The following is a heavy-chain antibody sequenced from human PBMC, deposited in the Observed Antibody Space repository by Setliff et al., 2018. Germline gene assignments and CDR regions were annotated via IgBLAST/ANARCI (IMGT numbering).Heavy chain of an antibody. CDR3: ARERGDIVSTTSYYYYMDV. CDR1: GDSFSNYA. CDR2: LIPMFGTP. V-gene: IGHV1-69*05. Sequence: RASVKVSCKASGDSFSNYAISWVRQAPGQGLEWMGGLIPMFGTPGYAQKFQDRVTITTDESTSTAYMEMSSLRSEDTAVYYCARERGDIVSTTSYYYYMDVWGKGTTVTVSS. D-gene: IGHD5-12*01. J-gene: IGHJ6*03.